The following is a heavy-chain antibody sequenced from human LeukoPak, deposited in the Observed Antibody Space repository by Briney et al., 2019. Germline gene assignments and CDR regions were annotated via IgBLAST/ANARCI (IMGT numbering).Heavy chain of an antibody. J-gene: IGHJ4*02. CDR1: GASISIYY. D-gene: IGHD2-15*01. CDR2: MYYSGST. V-gene: IGHV4-59*01. CDR3: ARDQGGPFDY. Sequence: PSETLSLTCTVSGASISIYYWTWIRQPPGKGLEWIGYMYYSGSTSYNPSLKSRVSMSVDTSKNQFSLNLRSVTAADTAVYYCARDQGGPFDYWGQGTLVTVSS.